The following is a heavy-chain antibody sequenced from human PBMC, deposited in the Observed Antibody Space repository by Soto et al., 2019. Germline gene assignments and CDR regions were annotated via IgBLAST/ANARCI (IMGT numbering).Heavy chain of an antibody. V-gene: IGHV4-61*08. CDR1: GGSVSRGDYY. J-gene: IGHJ5*02. CDR2: IYYSGNT. CDR3: ARIPVDTSMIYWLDP. D-gene: IGHD5-18*01. Sequence: SETLSLTCTVSGGSVSRGDYYWSWIRQPPGKGLEWIGYIYYSGNTNYNPSLKRRVIISVDTSKNLFSLKLTSVTAADTAVYSCARIPVDTSMIYWLDPWGQGTLVTVSS.